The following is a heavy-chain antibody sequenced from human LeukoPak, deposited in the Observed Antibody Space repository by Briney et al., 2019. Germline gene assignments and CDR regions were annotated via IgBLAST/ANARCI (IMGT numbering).Heavy chain of an antibody. V-gene: IGHV4-59*01. Sequence: SETLSLTCSVSGGSISYYYWTWIRQLPGKGLEWIGYIYYSGSTDSNPSLKSRVTISVDTSKNQFSLKLRSVTAADTAMYYCARAVVLYYDGSGYSTRFDYWGQGTLVTVSS. CDR2: IYYSGST. CDR3: ARAVVLYYDGSGYSTRFDY. D-gene: IGHD3-22*01. J-gene: IGHJ4*02. CDR1: GGSISYYY.